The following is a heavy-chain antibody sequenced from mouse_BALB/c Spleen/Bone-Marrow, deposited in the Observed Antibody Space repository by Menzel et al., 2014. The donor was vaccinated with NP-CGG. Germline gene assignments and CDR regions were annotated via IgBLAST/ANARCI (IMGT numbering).Heavy chain of an antibody. D-gene: IGHD1-2*01. CDR1: GYTFTSYW. J-gene: IGHJ1*01. V-gene: IGHV1-74*01. CDR3: ANYYGFWYFDV. CDR2: IDPSNNET. Sequence: VQLQQSGPELVKPGASVKMSCKASGYTFTSYWMHWAKQRPGQGLAWIGMIDPSNNETRLNQKFKDKATLNVDKSSNTAYMQLSSLTSEDSAIYYCANYYGFWYFDVWGAGTTVTVSS.